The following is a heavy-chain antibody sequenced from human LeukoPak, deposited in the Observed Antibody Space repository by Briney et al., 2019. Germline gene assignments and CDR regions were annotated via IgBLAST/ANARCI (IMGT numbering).Heavy chain of an antibody. V-gene: IGHV3-23*01. CDR3: AKGPRSSWSLNWFDP. CDR1: GFTFSSYA. Sequence: GGSLRLSCAASGFTFSSYAMSWVRQAPGKGLERVSTINGSGGSTYYADSVKGRFTISRDNSKNTLYLQMNSLRAEDTAVYYCAKGPRSSWSLNWFDPWGQGTLVTVSS. D-gene: IGHD6-13*01. J-gene: IGHJ5*02. CDR2: INGSGGST.